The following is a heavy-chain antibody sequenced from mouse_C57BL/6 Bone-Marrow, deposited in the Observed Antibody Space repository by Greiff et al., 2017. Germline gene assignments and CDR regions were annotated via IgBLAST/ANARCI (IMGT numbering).Heavy chain of an antibody. V-gene: IGHV1-55*01. Sequence: QVQLQQPGAALVKPGASVKMSCKASGYTFTSYWITWVKQRPGHGLEWIGDIYPGSGSTNYNEKFKSKATLTVDTSSSTAYMQLSSLTSEDSAVYYCARGVTTSPCYAMDYWGQGTSVTVSS. D-gene: IGHD2-1*01. CDR1: GYTFTSYW. CDR2: IYPGSGST. J-gene: IGHJ4*01. CDR3: ARGVTTSPCYAMDY.